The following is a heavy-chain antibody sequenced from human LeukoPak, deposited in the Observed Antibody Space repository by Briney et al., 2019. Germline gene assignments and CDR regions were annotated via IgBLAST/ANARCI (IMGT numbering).Heavy chain of an antibody. D-gene: IGHD2-2*01. Sequence: ASVKVSCKASGYTFTSYGISWVRQAPGQGLEWMGRINPNSGGTNYAQKFQGRVTMTRDTSISTAYMELSRLRPDDTAVYYCASLEYQLYGMDVWGQGTTVTVSS. CDR2: INPNSGGT. CDR3: ASLEYQLYGMDV. V-gene: IGHV1-2*06. J-gene: IGHJ6*02. CDR1: GYTFTSYG.